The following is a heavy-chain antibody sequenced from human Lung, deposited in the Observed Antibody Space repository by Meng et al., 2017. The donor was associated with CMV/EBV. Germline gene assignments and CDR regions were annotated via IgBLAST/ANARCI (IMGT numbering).Heavy chain of an antibody. D-gene: IGHD5-12*01. CDR3: GRATGGNGLVAYYYYGLDV. CDR2: IYYTGST. CDR1: DGSISGYY. Sequence: SETLSLXCAVSDGSISGYYWSWIRQPPGKGLEWIGYIYYTGSTNYNPSLKSRITISLDTSKNKIFLKLRSVTAADTAVYYCGRATGGNGLVAYYYYGLDVWGQGTTVTVSS. J-gene: IGHJ6*02. V-gene: IGHV4-59*01.